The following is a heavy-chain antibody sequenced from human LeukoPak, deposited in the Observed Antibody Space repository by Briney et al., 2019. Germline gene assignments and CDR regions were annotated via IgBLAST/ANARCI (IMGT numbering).Heavy chain of an antibody. CDR1: GFTFSSYG. CDR3: AKGAARHYYYYYMDV. D-gene: IGHD6-25*01. J-gene: IGHJ6*03. CDR2: IWYDGSNK. Sequence: PGGSLRLSCAVSGFTFSSYGMHWVRQAPGKGVEWVAVIWYDGSNKYYADSVKGRFTISRDNSKNTLYLQMNSLRAEDTAVYYCAKGAARHYYYYYMDVWGKGTTVTVSS. V-gene: IGHV3-33*06.